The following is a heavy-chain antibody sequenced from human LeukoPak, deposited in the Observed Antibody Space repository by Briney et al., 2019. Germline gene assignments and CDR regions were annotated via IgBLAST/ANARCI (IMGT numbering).Heavy chain of an antibody. V-gene: IGHV3-21*01. J-gene: IGHJ4*02. D-gene: IGHD3-3*01. CDR3: ARGLTYYDFWSGYCLDY. CDR2: ISSSSSYI. Sequence: GGSLRLSCAASGFTFSSYEMNWVRQAPGKGLEWVSSISSSSSYIYYADSVKGRFTISRDNAKNSLYLQMNSLRAEDTAVYYCARGLTYYDFWSGYCLDYWGQGTLVTVSS. CDR1: GFTFSSYE.